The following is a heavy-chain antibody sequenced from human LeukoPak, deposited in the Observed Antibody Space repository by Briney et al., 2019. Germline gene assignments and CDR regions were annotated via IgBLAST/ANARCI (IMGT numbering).Heavy chain of an antibody. CDR3: AKDMAPKTFETKSTVTTNYLWGMDV. CDR2: VSWNSGSI. Sequence: GRSLRLSCAASGITFDGYAMHWVRQAPGQGLEWVSGVSWNSGSIGYADSVKGRFTISRDNARNALYQQMNSLRAEDTALYYCAKDMAPKTFETKSTVTTNYLWGMDVWGQGTTVTVSS. J-gene: IGHJ6*02. CDR1: GITFDGYA. D-gene: IGHD4-17*01. V-gene: IGHV3-9*01.